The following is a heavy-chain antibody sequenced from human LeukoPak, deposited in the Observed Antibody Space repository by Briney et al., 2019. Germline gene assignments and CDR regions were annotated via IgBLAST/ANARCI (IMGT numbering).Heavy chain of an antibody. J-gene: IGHJ3*02. CDR2: ISGSGGST. CDR1: GFTFSSYA. D-gene: IGHD2-15*01. V-gene: IGHV3-23*01. Sequence: GGSLRLSCAASGFTFSSYAMSWVRQAPGKGLEWVSAISGSGGSTYYADSVKGRFTISRDNSKNTLYLQMNSLRAEDTAVYYCAKADIVVVVAARSYAFDIWGQGTMVTVSS. CDR3: AKADIVVVVAARSYAFDI.